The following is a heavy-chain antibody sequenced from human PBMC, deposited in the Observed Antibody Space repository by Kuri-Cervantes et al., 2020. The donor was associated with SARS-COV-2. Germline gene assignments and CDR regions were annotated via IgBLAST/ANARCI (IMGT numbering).Heavy chain of an antibody. D-gene: IGHD5-18*01. CDR3: ARDSYGYLFSGMDV. J-gene: IGHJ6*02. CDR1: GVTFSSYA. V-gene: IGHV3-30*01. Sequence: LSLTCAASGVTFSSYAMHWGRQAPGKGLEWVAVISYDGSNKYSAASVKGRFTISRDNSKNTLYLQMNSLRAEDTAVYYCARDSYGYLFSGMDVWGQGTTVTVSS. CDR2: ISYDGSNK.